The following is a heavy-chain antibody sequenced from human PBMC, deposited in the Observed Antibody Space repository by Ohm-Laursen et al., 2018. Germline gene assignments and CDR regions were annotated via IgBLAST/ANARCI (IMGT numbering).Heavy chain of an antibody. CDR2: IYTSGTT. CDR3: ARFMAAAGPIDY. CDR1: GGSISAYY. V-gene: IGHV4-4*07. Sequence: SQTLSLTCTVSGGSISAYYWSWIRQPAGKGLEWIGRIYTSGTTNYNPSLKSRVTMSLDTSKNQFSLKLSSVSAADTAVYYCARFMAAAGPIDYWGQGTLVTVSS. J-gene: IGHJ4*02. D-gene: IGHD6-13*01.